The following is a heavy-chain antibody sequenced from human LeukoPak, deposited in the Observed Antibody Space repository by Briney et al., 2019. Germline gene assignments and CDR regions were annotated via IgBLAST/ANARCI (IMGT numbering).Heavy chain of an antibody. J-gene: IGHJ4*02. CDR2: INHSGST. CDR1: GGSFSGYY. Sequence: PSETLSLTCAVYGGSFSGYYWSWIRQPPGKGLEWIGEINHSGSTNYNPSLKSRVTISVDTSKNQFSLKLSSVTAADTAVYYCARRSGWFLEDWGQGTLVTVSS. V-gene: IGHV4-34*01. D-gene: IGHD6-19*01. CDR3: ARRSGWFLED.